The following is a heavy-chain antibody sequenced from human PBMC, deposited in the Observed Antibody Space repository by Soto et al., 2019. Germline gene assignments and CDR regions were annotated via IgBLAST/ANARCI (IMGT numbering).Heavy chain of an antibody. D-gene: IGHD6-19*01. CDR1: GGSISSYY. J-gene: IGHJ4*02. V-gene: IGHV4-59*08. Sequence: QVQLQESGPGLVKPSETLSLTCTVSGGSISSYYWSWIRQPPGKGLEWIGYIYYSGSTNYNPSLKSRVTRPVDTSKNQFSLKLSSVTAADTAVYYCARGSSGWFDYWGQGTLVTVSS. CDR3: ARGSSGWFDY. CDR2: IYYSGST.